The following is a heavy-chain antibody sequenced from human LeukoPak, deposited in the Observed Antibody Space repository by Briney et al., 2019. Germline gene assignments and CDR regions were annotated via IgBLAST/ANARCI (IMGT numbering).Heavy chain of an antibody. J-gene: IGHJ4*02. Sequence: GGSLRLSCEASGFTSSNYAMSWVRQAPGMGLEWVAAITRSGGDTYYADSVKGRFTIFRDNSKNTLSLQMNSLRAEDKAVYYCAKADYGDFAFDYWGQGTLVTVSS. CDR1: GFTSSNYA. D-gene: IGHD4-17*01. CDR3: AKADYGDFAFDY. V-gene: IGHV3-23*01. CDR2: ITRSGGDT.